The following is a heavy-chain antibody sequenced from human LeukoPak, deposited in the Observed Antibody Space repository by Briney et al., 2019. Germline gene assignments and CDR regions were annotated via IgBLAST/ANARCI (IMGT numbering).Heavy chain of an antibody. Sequence: PGGSLRLSCAASGFTFSSYAMSLVRQAPGKGLEWVSAISGSGGSTYYADSVKGRFTISRDNSKNTLYLQMNSLRAEDTAVYYCANSNYDSSGYHDYWGQGTLVTVSS. CDR1: GFTFSSYA. CDR3: ANSNYDSSGYHDY. V-gene: IGHV3-23*01. D-gene: IGHD3-22*01. CDR2: ISGSGGST. J-gene: IGHJ4*02.